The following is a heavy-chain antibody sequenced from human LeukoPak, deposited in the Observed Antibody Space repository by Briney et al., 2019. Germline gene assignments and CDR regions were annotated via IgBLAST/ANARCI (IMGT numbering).Heavy chain of an antibody. CDR2: INSDGSSI. CDR3: TRDRSGSGTYTIDS. Sequence: PGGSLRLSCAASGFTFNSYWMHWVRQAPGKGLVWVSRINSDGSSISYADSVKGRFTISRDNSKNMLYLQMSSLRAEDTAVYYCTRDRSGSGTYTIDSWGQGTLVTVSS. CDR1: GFTFNSYW. D-gene: IGHD1-26*01. V-gene: IGHV3-74*01. J-gene: IGHJ4*02.